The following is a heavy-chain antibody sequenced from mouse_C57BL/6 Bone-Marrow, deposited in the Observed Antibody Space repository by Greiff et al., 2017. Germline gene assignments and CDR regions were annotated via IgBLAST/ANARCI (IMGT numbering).Heavy chain of an antibody. CDR1: GYTFTSYD. D-gene: IGHD1-1*01. J-gene: IGHJ1*03. CDR3: ARYYGSSYWYFDV. V-gene: IGHV1-85*01. CDR2: IYPRDGST. Sequence: VQLQQSGPELVKPGASVKLSCKASGYTFTSYDINWVKQRPGQGLEWIGWIYPRDGSTKYNEKFKGKATLTVDTSSSTAYMELCSLTSEDSAVYVCARYYGSSYWYFDVWGTGTTVTVSS.